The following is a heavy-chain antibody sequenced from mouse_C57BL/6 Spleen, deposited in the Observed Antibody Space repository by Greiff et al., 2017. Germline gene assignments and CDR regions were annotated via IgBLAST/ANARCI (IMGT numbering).Heavy chain of an antibody. CDR1: GFSLTSYA. D-gene: IGHD1-1*01. Sequence: VKLMESGPGLVAPSQSLSITCTVSGFSLTSYAISWVRQPPGKGLEWLGVIWTGGGTNYNSALKSRLSISKDNSKSHVFLKMNSLQTDDTARYYCARKDYGSSFYAMDYWGQGTSVTVSS. CDR2: IWTGGGT. CDR3: ARKDYGSSFYAMDY. J-gene: IGHJ4*01. V-gene: IGHV2-9-1*01.